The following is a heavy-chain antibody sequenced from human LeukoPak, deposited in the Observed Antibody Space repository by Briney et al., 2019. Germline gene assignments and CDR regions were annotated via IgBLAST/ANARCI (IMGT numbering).Heavy chain of an antibody. D-gene: IGHD7-27*01. Sequence: VASVEVSCKTSGYTFTDYYLHWIRQAPGQGLEWLGWINPSSGGTNYALKFKNWVTLTRDTSISTAYVEVTRLRSDDTAVYFCARGLGPGDYFDYWGLGSLVTVSS. CDR1: GYTFTDYY. CDR3: ARGLGPGDYFDY. V-gene: IGHV1-2*04. CDR2: INPSSGGT. J-gene: IGHJ4*02.